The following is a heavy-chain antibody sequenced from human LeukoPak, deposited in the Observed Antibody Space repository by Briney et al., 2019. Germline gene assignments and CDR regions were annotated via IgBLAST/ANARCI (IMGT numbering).Heavy chain of an antibody. CDR2: ISKDGSKR. D-gene: IGHD3-10*01. V-gene: IGHV3-30-3*01. CDR3: ARDRSRLLIWIGVVDN. J-gene: IGHJ4*02. Sequence: GGSLRLSCTASGFTFSTYAMHWVRQAPGKGLEWMTVISKDGSKRVSTDSVRGRFTISRDNAKNTLYLQMNSLRVEDTAVYYCARDRSRLLIWIGVVDNWGQGTLVTVSS. CDR1: GFTFSTYA.